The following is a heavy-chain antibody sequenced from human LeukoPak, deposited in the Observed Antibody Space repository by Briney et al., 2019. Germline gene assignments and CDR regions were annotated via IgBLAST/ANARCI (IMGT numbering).Heavy chain of an antibody. CDR1: GYTFTSYD. CDR3: ARNYHRSANRWFDP. V-gene: IGHV1-2*02. D-gene: IGHD3-22*01. J-gene: IGHJ5*02. CDR2: INPNSGGT. Sequence: GASVRVSCKASGYTFTSYDIHWVRQAPGQGLEWMGWINPNSGGTNFAQKFQGRVTMTRGTSISTAYMELSSLTSDDTALYYCARNYHRSANRWFDPWGQGTPVTVSS.